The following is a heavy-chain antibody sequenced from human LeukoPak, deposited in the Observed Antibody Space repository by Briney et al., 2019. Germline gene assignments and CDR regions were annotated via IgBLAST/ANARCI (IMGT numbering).Heavy chain of an antibody. CDR1: GYTLTELS. J-gene: IGHJ1*01. Sequence: VASVKVSCKVSGYTLTELSMHWVRQAPGKGLEWMGGFDPEDGETIYAQKFQGRVTMTEDTSTGTAYMELSSLRSEDTAVYYCAPVVVVAATVYFQHWGQGTLVTVSS. CDR2: FDPEDGET. V-gene: IGHV1-24*01. D-gene: IGHD2-15*01. CDR3: APVVVVAATVYFQH.